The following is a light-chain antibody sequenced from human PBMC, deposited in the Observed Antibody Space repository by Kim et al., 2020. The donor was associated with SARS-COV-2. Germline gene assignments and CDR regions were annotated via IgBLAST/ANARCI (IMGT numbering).Light chain of an antibody. CDR1: SCYIGGYNS. J-gene: IGLJ2*01. CDR2: DGS. V-gene: IGLV2-14*03. CDR3: SSYTSSSTLV. Sequence: GQSITISCTGTSCYIGGYNSVSWYQQHPGKAPKLMIYDGSKRPSGVSNRFSGSKSGNTASLTISGLQAEDEADYYCSSYTSSSTLVFGGGPQLTVL.